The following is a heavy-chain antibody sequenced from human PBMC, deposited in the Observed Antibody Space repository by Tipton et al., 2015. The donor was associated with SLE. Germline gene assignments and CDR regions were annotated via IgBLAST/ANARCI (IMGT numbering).Heavy chain of an antibody. D-gene: IGHD2-15*01. CDR1: GGSISSSSYY. CDR3: VKSVVVVSPRDYYYYMDV. J-gene: IGHJ6*03. Sequence: LRLSCTVSGGSISSSSYYWGWIRQPPGKGLEWIGSIYYSGSTYYNPSLKSRVTISVDTSKNQFSLKLSSVTAADTVVYYCVKSVVVVSPRDYYYYMDVWGKGTTVTVSS. CDR2: IYYSGST. V-gene: IGHV4-39*07.